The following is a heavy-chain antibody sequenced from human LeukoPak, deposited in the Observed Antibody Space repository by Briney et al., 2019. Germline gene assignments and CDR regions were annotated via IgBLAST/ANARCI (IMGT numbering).Heavy chain of an antibody. Sequence: PSETLSLTCAVYGGSFSGYYWSWIRQPPGKGLEWIGEINHSGSTNYNPSLKSRVTISVDTSKNQFSLKLSSVTAADTAVYYCARGHPTLAARPVGYNWFDPWGQGTLVTVSS. V-gene: IGHV4-34*01. CDR2: INHSGST. D-gene: IGHD6-6*01. CDR3: ARGHPTLAARPVGYNWFDP. CDR1: GGSFSGYY. J-gene: IGHJ5*02.